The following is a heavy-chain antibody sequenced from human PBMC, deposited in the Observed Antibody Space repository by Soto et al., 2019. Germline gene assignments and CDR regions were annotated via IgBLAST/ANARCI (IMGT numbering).Heavy chain of an antibody. D-gene: IGHD6-19*01. CDR3: AKETQQWLPQYWFDP. Sequence: SQTLSLTCAISGDSVSSNSAAWNWIRQSPSRGLEWLGRTYYRSKWYNDYAVSVKSRITIDPDTSKNQFSLQLNSVTPEDTAVYYCAKETQQWLPQYWFDPWGQGTLVTVSS. V-gene: IGHV6-1*01. CDR2: TYYRSKWYN. J-gene: IGHJ5*02. CDR1: GDSVSSNSAA.